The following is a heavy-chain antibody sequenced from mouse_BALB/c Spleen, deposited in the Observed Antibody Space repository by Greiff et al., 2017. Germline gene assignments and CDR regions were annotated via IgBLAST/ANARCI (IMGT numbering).Heavy chain of an antibody. J-gene: IGHJ3*01. D-gene: IGHD2-4*01. Sequence: VQVVESGPGLVAPSQCLSISCTVSGFSLTSYGVSWVRQPPGKGLEWLGVIWGDGSTNYHSALISRLSISKDNSKSQVFLKLNSLQTDDTATYYGAKREGLRRERRAWFAYWGQGTLVTVSA. CDR3: AKREGLRRERRAWFAY. CDR1: GFSLTSYG. V-gene: IGHV2-3*01. CDR2: IWGDGST.